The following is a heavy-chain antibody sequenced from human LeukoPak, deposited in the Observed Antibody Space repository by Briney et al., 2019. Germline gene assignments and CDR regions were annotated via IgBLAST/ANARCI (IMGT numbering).Heavy chain of an antibody. Sequence: GGSLRLSCAASGFTFSSYAMRWVRQAPGKGLEWVSAISGSGGSTYYADSVKGRFSISRDNSKNTLYLQMNSLRAEDTAVYYCAKDRDTAMYYFDYWGQGTLVTVSS. CDR1: GFTFSSYA. CDR3: AKDRDTAMYYFDY. CDR2: ISGSGGST. V-gene: IGHV3-23*01. J-gene: IGHJ4*02. D-gene: IGHD5-18*01.